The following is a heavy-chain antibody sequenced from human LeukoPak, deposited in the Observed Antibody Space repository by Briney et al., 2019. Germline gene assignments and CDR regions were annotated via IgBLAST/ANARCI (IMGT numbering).Heavy chain of an antibody. CDR1: GFTFSSYS. J-gene: IGHJ3*02. CDR3: ARDQHYYDSSGNPDAFDI. CDR2: ISSSSSYI. V-gene: IGHV3-21*01. Sequence: GGSLRLSCAASGFTFSSYSMNWVRQAPEKGLEWVSSISSSSSYIYYADSVKGRFTISRDNAKNSLYLQMNSLRAEDTAVYYCARDQHYYDSSGNPDAFDIWGQGTMVTVSS. D-gene: IGHD3-22*01.